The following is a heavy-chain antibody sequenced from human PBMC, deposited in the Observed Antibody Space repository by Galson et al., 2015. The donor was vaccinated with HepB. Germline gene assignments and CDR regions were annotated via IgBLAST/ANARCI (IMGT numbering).Heavy chain of an antibody. CDR1: GFTFSSYT. Sequence: SLRLSCAASGFTFSSYTMKWVRQAPGKGLEWISSIDSSTRSIYYADSAKGRFTISRDNAKNSLHLQMNSLRAEDTAIYYCARDERLVLDNWGQGTLVTGSS. CDR3: ARDERLVLDN. CDR2: IDSSTRSI. J-gene: IGHJ4*02. V-gene: IGHV3-21*01. D-gene: IGHD6-6*01.